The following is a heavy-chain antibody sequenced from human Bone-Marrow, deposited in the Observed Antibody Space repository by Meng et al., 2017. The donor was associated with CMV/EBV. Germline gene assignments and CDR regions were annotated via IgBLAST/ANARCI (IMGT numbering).Heavy chain of an antibody. Sequence: ASVKVSCKASGYTFTGYNIHWVRQAPGAGLEWMGWINPNTGDARYAPSFQGRVTLTSDTSISTAYMELSRLQSDDTAVYYCARLFHTILGTAYYYGMDVWGPGTMVTGS. V-gene: IGHV1-2*02. CDR3: ARLFHTILGTAYYYGMDV. J-gene: IGHJ6*02. D-gene: IGHD3-3*01. CDR1: GYTFTGYN. CDR2: INPNTGDA.